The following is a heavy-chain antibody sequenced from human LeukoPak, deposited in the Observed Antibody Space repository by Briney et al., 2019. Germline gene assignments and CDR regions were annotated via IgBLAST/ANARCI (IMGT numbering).Heavy chain of an antibody. J-gene: IGHJ4*02. V-gene: IGHV1-2*02. D-gene: IGHD3-22*01. Sequence: ASVKVSCKASGCTFTGYFIHWVRQAPGQGLEWMGWINPKSGGTNYAQKFQGRVTMTRDTSISTAYMELSRLTSDDTAVYYCARVAGIDYYDSSGYPDYWGQGTLVTVSS. CDR3: ARVAGIDYYDSSGYPDY. CDR1: GCTFTGYF. CDR2: INPKSGGT.